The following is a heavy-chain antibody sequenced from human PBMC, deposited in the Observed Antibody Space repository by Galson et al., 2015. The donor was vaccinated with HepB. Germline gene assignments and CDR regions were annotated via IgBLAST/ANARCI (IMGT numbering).Heavy chain of an antibody. CDR1: GFTFSNAW. J-gene: IGHJ5*02. Sequence: SLRLSCAASGFTFSNAWMSWVRQAPGKGLEWVGRIKSKTDGGTTDYAAPVKGRFTISRDDPKNTLYLQMNSLKTEDTAVYYCTTDPPWDYDFWSGYINWFDPWGQGTLVTVSS. V-gene: IGHV3-15*01. CDR2: IKSKTDGGTT. D-gene: IGHD3-3*01. CDR3: TTDPPWDYDFWSGYINWFDP.